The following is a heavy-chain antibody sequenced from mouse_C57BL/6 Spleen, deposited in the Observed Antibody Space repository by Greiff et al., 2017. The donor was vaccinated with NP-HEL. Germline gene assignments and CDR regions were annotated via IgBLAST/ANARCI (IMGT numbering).Heavy chain of an antibody. J-gene: IGHJ2*01. CDR1: GYTFTSYW. Sequence: QVQLQQPGAELVKPGASVKLSCKASGYTFTSYWMQWVKQRPGQGLEWIGEIDPSDSYTNYNQKFKGKATLTVDTSFSTAYMQLSSLTSEDSAVYYCARAPDFDYWGQGTTLTVSS. V-gene: IGHV1-50*01. CDR2: IDPSDSYT. CDR3: ARAPDFDY.